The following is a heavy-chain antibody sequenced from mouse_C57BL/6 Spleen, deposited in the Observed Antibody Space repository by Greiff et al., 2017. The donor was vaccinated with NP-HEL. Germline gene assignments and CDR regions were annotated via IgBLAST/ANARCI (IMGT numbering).Heavy chain of an antibody. CDR2: LDPSDSYT. J-gene: IGHJ1*03. V-gene: IGHV1-69*01. D-gene: IGHD1-1*01. CDR3: ARRYYGSSYDWYFDV. CDR1: GYTFTSYW. Sequence: VQLQQPGAELVMPGASVKLSCKASGYTFTSYWMHWVKQRPGQGLEWIGELDPSDSYTNYNQKFKGKFTLTVDKSSSTVYMQLSSLTSEDSAVYYCARRYYGSSYDWYFDVWGTGTTVTVSS.